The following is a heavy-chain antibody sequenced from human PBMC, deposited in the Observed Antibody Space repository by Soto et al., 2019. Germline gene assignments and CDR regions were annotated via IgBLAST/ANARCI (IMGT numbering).Heavy chain of an antibody. CDR1: GFTVSSNY. CDR2: IYSGGST. V-gene: IGHV3-53*01. CDR3: ARDKEDSSGYYYFGY. J-gene: IGHJ4*02. Sequence: PGGSLRLSCAASGFTVSSNYMSWVRQAPGKGLEWVSVIYSGGSTYYADSAKGRFTISRDNSKNTLYLQMNSLRAEDTAVYYCARDKEDSSGYYYFGYWGQGTLVTVSS. D-gene: IGHD3-22*01.